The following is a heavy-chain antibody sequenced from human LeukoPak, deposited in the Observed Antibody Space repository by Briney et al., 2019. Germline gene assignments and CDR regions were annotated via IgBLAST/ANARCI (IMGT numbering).Heavy chain of an antibody. CDR3: ARERNDCYGSSGCVGDSYMDV. J-gene: IGHJ6*03. V-gene: IGHV7-4-1*02. CDR2: INTNTGNP. D-gene: IGHD3-22*01. Sequence: ASVKVSCKASGYTFTSYAMNWVRQAPGQGLEWMGGINTNTGNPTYAQGFTGRFVFSLDTSVTTAYLQISSLKAEDTAVYYCARERNDCYGSSGCVGDSYMDVWGKGTTVTVSS. CDR1: GYTFTSYA.